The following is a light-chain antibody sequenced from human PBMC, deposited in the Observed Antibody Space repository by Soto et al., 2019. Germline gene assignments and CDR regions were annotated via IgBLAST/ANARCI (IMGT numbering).Light chain of an antibody. V-gene: IGKV2-28*01. CDR1: QSLQHVNGNKY. CDR2: LGS. J-gene: IGKJ5*01. CDR3: MQSLQTPRH. Sequence: DIVITQSTLSLPVTPGEPASISCRSSQSLQHVNGNKYLDWYVQKAGQSPQLLIYLGSNRAPGVPDRFSGSGSGTDFTLKITRVEAEDVGIYYCMQSLQTPRHFCQGTRLEIK.